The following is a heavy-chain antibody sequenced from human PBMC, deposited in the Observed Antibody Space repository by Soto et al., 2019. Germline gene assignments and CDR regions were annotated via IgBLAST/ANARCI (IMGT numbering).Heavy chain of an antibody. CDR1: GFTFDDYA. D-gene: IGHD6-13*01. Sequence: GGSLRLSCAASGFTFDDYAMHWVRQAPGKGLEWVSGISWNSGSIGYADSVKGRFTISRDNAKNSLYLQMNSLRAEDTALYYCAPSYSSSSSFDYWGQGTLVTVSS. CDR3: APSYSSSSSFDY. V-gene: IGHV3-9*01. CDR2: ISWNSGSI. J-gene: IGHJ4*02.